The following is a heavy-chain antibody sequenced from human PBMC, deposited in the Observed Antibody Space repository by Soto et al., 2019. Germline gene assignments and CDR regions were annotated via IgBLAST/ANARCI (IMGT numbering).Heavy chain of an antibody. J-gene: IGHJ4*02. Sequence: QVQLQQWGAGLLKPSETLSVTCAVYGGSFSGYYWNWIRQPPGKGLEWIGEINDSGSTYYNPSLKGRATILADTSKNQFSLKLSSVTAADTAVYFCVRGGAGPRLLYWGQGTLVTVSS. CDR2: INDSGST. CDR1: GGSFSGYY. CDR3: VRGGAGPRLLY. D-gene: IGHD2-8*01. V-gene: IGHV4-34*01.